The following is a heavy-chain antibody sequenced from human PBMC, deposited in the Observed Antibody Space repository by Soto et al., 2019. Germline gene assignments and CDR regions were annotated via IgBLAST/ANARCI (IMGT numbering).Heavy chain of an antibody. CDR2: IYYSGST. CDR3: ASSPTTRNAFDI. Sequence: TVFGGSIGSSSCCWGRVRQPPGKGLEWIGSIYYSGSTYYNPSLKSRVTISVDTSKNQFSLKLSSVTAADTAVYYCASSPTTRNAFDIWGQGTMVTVSS. J-gene: IGHJ3*02. V-gene: IGHV4-39*01. D-gene: IGHD4-17*01. CDR1: GGSIGSSSCC.